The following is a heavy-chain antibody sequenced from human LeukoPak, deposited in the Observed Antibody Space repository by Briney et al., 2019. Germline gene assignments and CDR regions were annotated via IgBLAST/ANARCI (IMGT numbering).Heavy chain of an antibody. Sequence: QAGGSLSLFCAASGFTFSSYWMHWVRQAPGGGLVCVSRINSDGSSTSYADSVKGRFTISRDNAKNMLYLQMNSLRAEDTTVYYCARRSGIAVAGAFDYWGQGTLVTVSS. CDR3: ARRSGIAVAGAFDY. CDR1: GFTFSSYW. CDR2: INSDGSST. V-gene: IGHV3-74*01. J-gene: IGHJ4*02. D-gene: IGHD6-19*01.